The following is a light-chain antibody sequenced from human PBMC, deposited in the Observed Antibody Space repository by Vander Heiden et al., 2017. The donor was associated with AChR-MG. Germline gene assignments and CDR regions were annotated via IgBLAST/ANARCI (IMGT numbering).Light chain of an antibody. V-gene: IGLV3-1*01. J-gene: IGLJ2*01. CDR3: QAWDSTTAF. Sequence: SFALTQPPSVSVSPGQTASITCSGDKLEYRYASWYQQKPGQSPVLVIYQGNKRPSGLPERFSGSTSGNTATLTISGTQAMDEGDYYCQAWDSTTAFFGGGTKLTVL. CDR1: KLEYRY. CDR2: QGN.